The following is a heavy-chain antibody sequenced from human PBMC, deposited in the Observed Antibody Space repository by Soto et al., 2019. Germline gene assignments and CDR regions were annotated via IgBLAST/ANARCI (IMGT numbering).Heavy chain of an antibody. Sequence: QVQLVQSGAEVKKSGASVKLSCKSSENTFTSYYMQWVRQAPGQGLEWVGLINPSGGGTRYAQKFQGRVNMSMDTSTSTVYMELSSLRSEDTAVYYCTGVDSCGGDCYYFHRWGQGTLVTVSS. CDR1: ENTFTSYY. V-gene: IGHV1-46*01. J-gene: IGHJ1*01. CDR2: INPSGGGT. D-gene: IGHD2-21*02. CDR3: TGVDSCGGDCYYFHR.